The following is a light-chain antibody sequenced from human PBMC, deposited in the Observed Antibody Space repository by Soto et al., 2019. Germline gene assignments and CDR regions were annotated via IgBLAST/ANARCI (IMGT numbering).Light chain of an antibody. CDR1: RSDVGGYKY. V-gene: IGLV2-8*01. J-gene: IGLJ2*01. CDR3: SSYAGSNNLGV. Sequence: QSVLTQPPSASGSPGQSVTISCTGTRSDVGGYKYVSWYQQHPGKAPKLMIYEVSKRPSGVPDRFSGSKSGNTSSLTVSGLQAEDEADYYCSSYAGSNNLGVFGGGTKLTVL. CDR2: EVS.